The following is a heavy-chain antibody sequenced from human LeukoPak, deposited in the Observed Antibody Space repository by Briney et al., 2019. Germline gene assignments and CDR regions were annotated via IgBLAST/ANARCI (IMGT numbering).Heavy chain of an antibody. D-gene: IGHD1-26*01. J-gene: IGHJ4*02. CDR1: GFTFDDYG. V-gene: IGHV3-20*04. Sequence: RPGGSQRLSCAASGFTFDDYGMSWVRQAPGKGLEWVSGINWNGGSTGYADSVKGRFTISRDNAKNSLYLQMNSLRAEDTALYYCARGSGSYTDYYFDYWGQGTLVTVSS. CDR2: INWNGGST. CDR3: ARGSGSYTDYYFDY.